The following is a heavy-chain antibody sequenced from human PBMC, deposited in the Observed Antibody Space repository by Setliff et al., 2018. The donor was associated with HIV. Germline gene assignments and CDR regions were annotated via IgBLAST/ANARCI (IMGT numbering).Heavy chain of an antibody. CDR2: IIPIFGTA. D-gene: IGHD3-10*01. V-gene: IGHV1-69*13. CDR1: GGPFTSA. Sequence: SVQVSCKASGGPFTSAFNWVRQVPGQGLEWMGGIIPIFGTANYAQNFGGRVTITADQSTTTSYLQLNSLRFEDTAIYDCASDSPAARFEELEDHYYYFMDVWGKGTTVTVSS. J-gene: IGHJ6*03. CDR3: ASDSPAARFEELEDHYYYFMDV.